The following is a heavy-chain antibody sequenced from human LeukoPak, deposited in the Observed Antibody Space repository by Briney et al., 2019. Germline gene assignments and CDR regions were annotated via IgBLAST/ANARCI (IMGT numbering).Heavy chain of an antibody. J-gene: IGHJ4*02. Sequence: GGSLRLSCAASGFTFGDYAMSWFRQAPGKGLEWVSYITSSSSTIYYADSVKGRLTISRDNAKNSLYLQMNSLRVEDTAIYYCARGGSSGSMIYWGQGTLVTVSS. D-gene: IGHD3-22*01. CDR1: GFTFGDYA. CDR2: ITSSSSTI. CDR3: ARGGSSGSMIY. V-gene: IGHV3-48*01.